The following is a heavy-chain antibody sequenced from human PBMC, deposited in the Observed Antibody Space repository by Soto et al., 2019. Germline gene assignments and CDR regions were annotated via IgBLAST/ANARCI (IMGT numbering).Heavy chain of an antibody. D-gene: IGHD2-2*01. J-gene: IGHJ4*02. CDR2: ISAYNGNT. V-gene: IGHV1-18*04. CDR3: ARDFLPDCSSTSCPFDY. Sequence: SVKVSCKASVSTFPSYGISWVLQAPGQGLEWMGWISAYNGNTNYAQKLQGRVTMTTDTSTSTAYMEPRSLRSDDTAVYYCARDFLPDCSSTSCPFDYWGQGTLVTGSS. CDR1: VSTFPSYG.